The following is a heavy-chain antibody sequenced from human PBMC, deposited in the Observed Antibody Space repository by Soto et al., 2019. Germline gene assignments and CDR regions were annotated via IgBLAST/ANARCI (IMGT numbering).Heavy chain of an antibody. D-gene: IGHD2-21*02. CDR1: GYNFISSE. J-gene: IGHJ4*02. CDR2: ISAYNGNT. Sequence: ASVKVSCKTSGYNFISSEISWVRQAPGQGLEWMGWISAYNGNTNYAQKLQGRVTMTTDTSASTACMELSSLRSEDTAVYYCARSIVVVTALDYWGQGTLVTVSS. CDR3: ARSIVVVTALDY. V-gene: IGHV1-18*01.